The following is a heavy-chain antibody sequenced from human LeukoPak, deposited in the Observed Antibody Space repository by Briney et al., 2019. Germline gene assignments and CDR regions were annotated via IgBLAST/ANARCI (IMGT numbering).Heavy chain of an antibody. V-gene: IGHV3-30*02. CDR2: ISNSAKTK. J-gene: IGHJ4*02. CDR1: GFTFSSHG. Sequence: PGGSLRLSCAASGFTFSSHGIHWVRQAPGKGLEWVAFISNSAKTKYYEDSVKGRFTISRDNSKNMMYLQMNSLRPEDTALYYCARDYGSESYTFDYSGQGTLVSVSS. D-gene: IGHD3-10*01. CDR3: ARDYGSESYTFDY.